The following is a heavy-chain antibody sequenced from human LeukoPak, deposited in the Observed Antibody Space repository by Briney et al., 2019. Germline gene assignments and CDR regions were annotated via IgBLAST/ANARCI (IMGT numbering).Heavy chain of an antibody. CDR1: GFTFSSYS. D-gene: IGHD2-2*01. CDR3: ARDMWAGSSTSCFDFDY. V-gene: IGHV3-21*01. J-gene: IGHJ4*02. CDR2: ISSSSSYK. Sequence: GGSLRLSCAASGFTFSSYSMNWVRQAPGKGLEWVSSISSSSSYKYYADSVKGRFTISRDNAKNSLYLQMNSLRAEDTAVYYCARDMWAGSSTSCFDFDYWGQGTLVTVSS.